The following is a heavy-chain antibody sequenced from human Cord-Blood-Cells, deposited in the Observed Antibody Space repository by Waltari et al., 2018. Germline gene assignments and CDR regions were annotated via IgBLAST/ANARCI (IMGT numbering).Heavy chain of an antibody. CDR2: INHSGST. Sequence: QVQLQQWGAGLLKPSETLSLTCAVDGGSFSGYYWSWIRQPPGKGLEWIGEINHSGSTNYNPSLKSRVTISVDTSKNQFSLKLSSVTAADTAVYYCARARGLDPDILTGYYDYWGQGTLVTVSS. J-gene: IGHJ4*02. CDR1: GGSFSGYY. V-gene: IGHV4-34*01. D-gene: IGHD3-9*01. CDR3: ARARGLDPDILTGYYDY.